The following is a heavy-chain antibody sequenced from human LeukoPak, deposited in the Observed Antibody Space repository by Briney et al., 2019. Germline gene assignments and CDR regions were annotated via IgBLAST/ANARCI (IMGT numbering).Heavy chain of an antibody. D-gene: IGHD6-13*01. CDR1: GYTFTSYG. CDR3: ARDRGYSNSWPIDAFEI. Sequence: ASVKVSCKASGYTFTSYGISWVRQAPGQGLEWMGWISAYNGNTNYAQKLQGRVTMTTDTSTSTAYMELRSLRSDDTAVYYCARDRGYSNSWPIDAFEIWGQGTMVTVSS. V-gene: IGHV1-18*01. CDR2: ISAYNGNT. J-gene: IGHJ3*02.